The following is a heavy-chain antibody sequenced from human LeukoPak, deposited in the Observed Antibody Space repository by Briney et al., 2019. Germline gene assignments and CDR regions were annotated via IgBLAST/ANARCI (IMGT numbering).Heavy chain of an antibody. D-gene: IGHD1-1*01. Sequence: GGSLRLSCAAFGVTFSDYWMHWVRQAPGKGLEWVSSISSSSSYIYYADSVKGRFTISRDNAKNSLYLQMNSLRAEDTAVYYCARGGGTLYYWGQGTLVTVSS. CDR1: GVTFSDYW. V-gene: IGHV3-21*01. J-gene: IGHJ4*02. CDR3: ARGGGTLYY. CDR2: ISSSSSYI.